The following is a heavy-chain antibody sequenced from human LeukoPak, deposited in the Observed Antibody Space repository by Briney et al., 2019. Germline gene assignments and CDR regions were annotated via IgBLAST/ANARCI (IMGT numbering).Heavy chain of an antibody. D-gene: IGHD1-26*01. CDR1: DYSISSDYY. J-gene: IGHJ4*02. CDR2: IYQCGST. V-gene: IGHV4-38-2*02. CDR3: AREDRYSGTYSAFFDY. Sequence: SETLSLTCTVSDYSISSDYYWGWIRQPPGKGLEWIGGIYQCGSTYYNPSLKSRVTISVDTSKNQFSLKLTSVTAADTAVYYCAREDRYSGTYSAFFDYWGQGTLVTVSS.